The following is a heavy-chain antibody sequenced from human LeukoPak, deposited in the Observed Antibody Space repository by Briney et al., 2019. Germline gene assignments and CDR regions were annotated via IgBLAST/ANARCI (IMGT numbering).Heavy chain of an antibody. D-gene: IGHD5-12*01. CDR3: ARRGSYGGFRTFDY. J-gene: IGHJ4*02. CDR2: INHSGST. Sequence: SETLSLTCAVYGGSFSGYYWSWIRQPPGKGLEWIGEINHSGSTNYNPSLKSRVTISVDTSKNQFSLKLSSVTAADTAVYYCARRGSYGGFRTFDYWGQGTLVTVSS. CDR1: GGSFSGYY. V-gene: IGHV4-34*01.